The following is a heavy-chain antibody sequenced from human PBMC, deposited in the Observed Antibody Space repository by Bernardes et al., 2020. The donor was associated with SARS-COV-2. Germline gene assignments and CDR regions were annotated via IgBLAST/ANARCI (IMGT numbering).Heavy chain of an antibody. CDR1: GYTFPGYY. V-gene: IGHV1-2*02. CDR2: INPNRGDT. Sequence: ASVKVSCKASGYTFPGYYLHWVRQAPGQGLEWMGWINPNRGDTRYEQKFQGRVTMTRDTSISTAYMDLTRLTSDDTGTYFCARAGFCTSGACFARSYYGLDVWGPGTTVTV. CDR3: ARAGFCTSGACFARSYYGLDV. D-gene: IGHD2-21*02. J-gene: IGHJ6*02.